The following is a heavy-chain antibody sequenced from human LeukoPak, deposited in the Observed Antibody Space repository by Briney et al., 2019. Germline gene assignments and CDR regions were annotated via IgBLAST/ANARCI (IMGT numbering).Heavy chain of an antibody. CDR3: ARDSLYCGGDCLDAFDI. V-gene: IGHV4-59*01. J-gene: IGHJ3*02. D-gene: IGHD2-21*01. Sequence: PSETLSLTCTVSGGSISSYYWSWIRQPPGKGLEWIGYIYYSGSTNYNPSLKSRVTISVDTSKNQFSLKLSSVTAADTAVYYCARDSLYCGGDCLDAFDIWGQGTMVTVSS. CDR2: IYYSGST. CDR1: GGSISSYY.